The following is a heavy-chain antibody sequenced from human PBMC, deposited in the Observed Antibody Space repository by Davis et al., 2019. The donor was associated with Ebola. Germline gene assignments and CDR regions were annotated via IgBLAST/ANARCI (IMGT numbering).Heavy chain of an antibody. V-gene: IGHV3-23*01. CDR2: ISGSGGST. J-gene: IGHJ4*02. CDR3: AKGREIVGATFDY. D-gene: IGHD1-26*01. CDR1: GFTFSSYA. Sequence: GESLKISCAASGFTFSSYAMSRVRQAPGKGLEWVSAISGSGGSTYYADSVKGRFTISRDNSKNTLYLQMNSLRAEDTAVYYCAKGREIVGATFDYWGQGTLVTVSS.